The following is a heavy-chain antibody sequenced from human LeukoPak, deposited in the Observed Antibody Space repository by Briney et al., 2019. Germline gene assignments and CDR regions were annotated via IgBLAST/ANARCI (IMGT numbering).Heavy chain of an antibody. V-gene: IGHV3-23*01. CDR3: AKDRDCSGGSCYEGD. CDR1: GFTFSNYA. D-gene: IGHD2-15*01. J-gene: IGHJ4*02. Sequence: PGRSLRLSCAASGFTFSNYAMTWVRQAPGTGLEWVSAISGSGASTFYADSVKGRFSISRDNSNNTLHLEMNSLRAEDTAVYYCAKDRDCSGGSCYEGDWGQGTLVTVSS. CDR2: ISGSGAST.